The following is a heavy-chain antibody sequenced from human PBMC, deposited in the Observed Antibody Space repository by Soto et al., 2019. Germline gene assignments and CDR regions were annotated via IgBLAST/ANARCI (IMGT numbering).Heavy chain of an antibody. CDR2: IYYSGST. J-gene: IGHJ6*02. V-gene: IGHV4-39*01. Sequence: PSDSLSLTYSSSGGPISTSSYTRWWRLKLPGKGLEWIGSIYYSGSTYYNPSLKSRVTISVDTSKNQFSLKLSSVTAADTAVYYCARHSKKTGDFDYYYGMDVWGQGT. CDR1: GGPISTSSYT. D-gene: IGHD1-1*01. CDR3: ARHSKKTGDFDYYYGMDV.